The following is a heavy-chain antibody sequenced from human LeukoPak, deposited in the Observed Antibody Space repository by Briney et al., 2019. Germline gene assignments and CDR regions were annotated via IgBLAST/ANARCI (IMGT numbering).Heavy chain of an antibody. CDR1: GFTFSSYS. D-gene: IGHD1-20*01. Sequence: GGSLRLSCAASGFTFSSYSMNWVRQAPGKGLEWVSSISTSSTYIYYADSVKGRFTISRDNAKNSLYLQMNSLRAEDTAVYYCARDPPFIIGTTYFDYWGQGTLVTVSS. CDR3: ARDPPFIIGTTYFDY. CDR2: ISTSSTYI. J-gene: IGHJ4*02. V-gene: IGHV3-21*01.